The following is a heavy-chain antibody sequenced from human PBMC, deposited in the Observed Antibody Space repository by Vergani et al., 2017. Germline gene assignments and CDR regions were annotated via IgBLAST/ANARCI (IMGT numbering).Heavy chain of an antibody. CDR1: GGSFSGYY. Sequence: QVQLQQWGAGLLKPSETLSLTCAVYGGSFSGYYWSWIRQPPGKGLEWIGEINHSGSTNYNPSLKSRVTISVDTSKNQFSLKLSTVTAADAAVYYCARFGSRSSWYGGRYNWFDPGGQGTLVTVSS. CDR2: INHSGST. CDR3: ARFGSRSSWYGGRYNWFDP. V-gene: IGHV4-34*01. D-gene: IGHD6-13*01. J-gene: IGHJ5*02.